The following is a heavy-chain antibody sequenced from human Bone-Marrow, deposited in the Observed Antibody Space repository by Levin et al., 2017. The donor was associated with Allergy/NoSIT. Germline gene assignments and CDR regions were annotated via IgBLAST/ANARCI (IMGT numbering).Heavy chain of an antibody. V-gene: IGHV3-23*01. Sequence: GESLKIPCVASGFTFNAYAMNWVRRAPGKGLEWVSAMSGTTGSHYYADSVKGRFTISRDSSKNTLFLQMDSLRVEDTATYYCAKGTTVYFYYNGMDAWGQGTTVTVFS. CDR3: AKGTTVYFYYNGMDA. J-gene: IGHJ6*02. CDR2: MSGTTGSH. D-gene: IGHD2/OR15-2a*01. CDR1: GFTFNAYA.